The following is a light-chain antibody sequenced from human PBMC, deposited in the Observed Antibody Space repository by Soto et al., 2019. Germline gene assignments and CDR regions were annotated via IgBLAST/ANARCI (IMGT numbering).Light chain of an antibody. CDR2: KAS. CDR3: QQYNSYR. J-gene: IGKJ5*01. V-gene: IGKV1-5*03. CDR1: QSISSW. Sequence: DIQMTQSPSTLSASVGDRVTITCRASQSISSWLAWYQQKPGKAPKLLIYKASSLESGVPSRFSGSGSGTEFTLTISSLQPDDFATYYCQQYNSYRFGQGTRLEN.